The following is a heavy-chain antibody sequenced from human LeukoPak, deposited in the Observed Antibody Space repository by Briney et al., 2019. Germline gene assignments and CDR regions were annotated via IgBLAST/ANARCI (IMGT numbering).Heavy chain of an antibody. V-gene: IGHV4-34*01. CDR2: INHSGST. D-gene: IGHD3-22*01. CDR1: GGSFSGYY. CDR3: ARGRDSSGYHLPLFDY. J-gene: IGHJ4*02. Sequence: PSETLSLTCAVYGGSFSGYYWSWLRQPPGKGLEWIGEINHSGSTNYNPSLKSRVTISVDTSKNQFSLKLSSVTAADTAVYHCARGRDSSGYHLPLFDYWGQGTLVTVSS.